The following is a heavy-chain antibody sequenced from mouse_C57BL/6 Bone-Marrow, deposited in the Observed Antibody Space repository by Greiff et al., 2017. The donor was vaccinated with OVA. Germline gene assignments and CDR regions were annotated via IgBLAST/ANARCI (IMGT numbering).Heavy chain of an antibody. V-gene: IGHV5-4*01. J-gene: IGHJ3*01. D-gene: IGHD4-1*01. CDR1: GFTFSSYA. CDR3: ARELGQAY. Sequence: DVQLVESGGGLVKPGGSLKLSCAASGFTFSSYAMSWVRQTPEKRLEWVATISAGGSYTYYPDNVKGRFTISRDNAKNNLYLQMSHRKSEDTAMYYCARELGQAYWGQGTLVTVSA. CDR2: ISAGGSYT.